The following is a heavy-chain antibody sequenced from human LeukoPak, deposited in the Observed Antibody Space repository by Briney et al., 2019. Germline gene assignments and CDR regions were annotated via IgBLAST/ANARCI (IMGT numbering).Heavy chain of an antibody. D-gene: IGHD3-16*01. J-gene: IGHJ6*02. CDR3: ARPLRYPVWYYGMHV. CDR1: GFTFSSYS. Sequence: GGSLRLSCAASGFTFSSYSMNWVRQAPGKGLEWVSSISSSSSYIYYADSVKGRFTISRDNAQNSLYLQMNSLRAEDTAVYYCARPLRYPVWYYGMHVWGQGTTVTVSS. V-gene: IGHV3-21*01. CDR2: ISSSSSYI.